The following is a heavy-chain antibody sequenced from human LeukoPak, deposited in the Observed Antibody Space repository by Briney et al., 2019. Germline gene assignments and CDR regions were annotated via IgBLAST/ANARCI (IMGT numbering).Heavy chain of an antibody. CDR3: ARERGKYSSSRGWFDP. D-gene: IGHD6-6*01. CDR2: INPNSGGT. Sequence: GASVKVSCKASGYTFTGYYIHWVRQAPGQGLEWMGWINPNSGGTNYAQKFQGRVTMTRDTSISTAYMELSRLRSDDTAVYYCARERGKYSSSRGWFDPWGQGTLVTVSS. J-gene: IGHJ5*02. CDR1: GYTFTGYY. V-gene: IGHV1-2*02.